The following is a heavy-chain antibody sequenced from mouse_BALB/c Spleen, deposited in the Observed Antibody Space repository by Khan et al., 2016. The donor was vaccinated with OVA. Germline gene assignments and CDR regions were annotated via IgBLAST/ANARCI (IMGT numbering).Heavy chain of an antibody. V-gene: IGHV5-4*02. CDR3: IRGYYGDPFAY. Sequence: EVELVESGGGLVKPGGSLKLSCAASGFTFSDYYMYWVRQTPAERLEWVATISDGVSYLSYPDTVKGRFTISRDTAKNNLYLQMSSLKSEDAAMYYCIRGYYGDPFAYWGQGTLVTVSA. D-gene: IGHD2-13*01. CDR2: ISDGVSYL. CDR1: GFTFSDYY. J-gene: IGHJ3*01.